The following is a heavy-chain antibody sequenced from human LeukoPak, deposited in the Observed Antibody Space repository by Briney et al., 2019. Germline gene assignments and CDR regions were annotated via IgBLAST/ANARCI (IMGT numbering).Heavy chain of an antibody. V-gene: IGHV1-69*13. Sequence: SVKVSCKASGGTFSSHSLNWVRQTPGQGLEWMGGIIPMSITTKYAPKFQGRVTITADESTRTVFMELSSLRPEDTALYYCARPRTYYDSWSGYPPFDCWGQGTLVTVSS. CDR2: IIPMSITT. CDR3: ARPRTYYDSWSGYPPFDC. CDR1: GGTFSSHS. D-gene: IGHD3-3*01. J-gene: IGHJ4*02.